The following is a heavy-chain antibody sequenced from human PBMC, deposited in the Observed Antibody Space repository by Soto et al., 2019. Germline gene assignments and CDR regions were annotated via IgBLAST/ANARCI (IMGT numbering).Heavy chain of an antibody. Sequence: SETLSLTCTVSGGSISSGDYYWSWIRQPPGKGLEWIGYIYYSGSTYYNPSLKSRVTISVDTSKNQFSLKLSSVTAADTAVYYCASLPAPTYYYDSSGYYWGQGTLVTVSS. V-gene: IGHV4-30-4*01. D-gene: IGHD3-22*01. J-gene: IGHJ4*02. CDR2: IYYSGST. CDR1: GGSISSGDYY. CDR3: ASLPAPTYYYDSSGYY.